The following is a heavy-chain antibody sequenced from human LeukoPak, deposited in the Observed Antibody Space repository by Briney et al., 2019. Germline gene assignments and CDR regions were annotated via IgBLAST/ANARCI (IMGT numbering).Heavy chain of an antibody. J-gene: IGHJ2*01. CDR1: GGSISNSNYY. D-gene: IGHD3-10*01. Sequence: PSETLSLTCTVSGGSISNSNYYWGWIRQPPGKELEWIGNIFYTGTTYYNPSLKSRVTIAVDTSKNQFSLKLTSVTAADTAVFYCARSYGSGTQSWFFALWGRGTLVTVSS. CDR2: IFYTGTT. CDR3: ARSYGSGTQSWFFAL. V-gene: IGHV4-39*01.